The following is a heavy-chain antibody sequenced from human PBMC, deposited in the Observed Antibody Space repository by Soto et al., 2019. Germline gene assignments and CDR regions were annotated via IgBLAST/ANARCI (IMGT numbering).Heavy chain of an antibody. CDR2: INHSGST. CDR1: GGSFSGYY. V-gene: IGHV4-34*01. D-gene: IGHD3-10*01. J-gene: IGHJ5*02. CDR3: ARGRDYYGSGSSQKDWIDP. Sequence: PSETLSLTCAVYGGSFSGYYWSWIRQPPGKGLEWIGEINHSGSTNYNPSLKSRVTISVDTSKNQFSLKLSSVTAADTAVYYCARGRDYYGSGSSQKDWIDPWGQGTLVTVSS.